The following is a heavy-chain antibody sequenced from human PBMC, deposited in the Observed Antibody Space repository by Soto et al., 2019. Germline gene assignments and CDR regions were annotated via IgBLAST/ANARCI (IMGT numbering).Heavy chain of an antibody. CDR2: ISAYNGNT. CDR1: GYTCASYG. J-gene: IGHJ4*02. CDR3: ARGSVWSGYFWYYFGY. V-gene: IGHV1-18*04. D-gene: IGHD3-3*01. Sequence: ASLKRSWKGSGYTCASYGISWVRQAPGQGLEWMGWISAYNGNTNYAQKLQGRVTMTTDTSTSTAYMELSSLRSEDTAVYYCARGSVWSGYFWYYFGYWGQGTLVTV.